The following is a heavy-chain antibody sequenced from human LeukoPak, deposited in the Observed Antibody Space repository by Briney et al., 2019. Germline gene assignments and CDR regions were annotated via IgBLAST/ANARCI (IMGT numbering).Heavy chain of an antibody. J-gene: IGHJ3*02. D-gene: IGHD3-9*01. CDR1: GFPFSDYY. V-gene: IGHV3-11*01. Sequence: GGSLRLSCAASGFPFSDYYMTWIRQAPGKGLEWVSYISGSSTTIYYSDSVRGRFTISRDSAKNSLYLQMNSLRAEDTAVYYCAKGNDVLTGYYTPTGFDIWGQGTMVTISS. CDR3: AKGNDVLTGYYTPTGFDI. CDR2: ISGSSTTI.